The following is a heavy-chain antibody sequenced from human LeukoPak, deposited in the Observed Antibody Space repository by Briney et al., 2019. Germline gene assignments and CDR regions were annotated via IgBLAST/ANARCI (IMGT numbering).Heavy chain of an antibody. CDR3: ARAPKYYYDSSGYYSPEAHYFGY. J-gene: IGHJ4*02. Sequence: ASVKVSCKASGYTFTGYYMHWVRQAPGEGLEWMGWINPNSGGTNYAQKFQGRVTMTRDTSISTAYMELSRLRSDDTAVYYCARAPKYYYDSSGYYSPEAHYFGYWGQGTLVTVSS. CDR2: INPNSGGT. V-gene: IGHV1-2*02. D-gene: IGHD3-22*01. CDR1: GYTFTGYY.